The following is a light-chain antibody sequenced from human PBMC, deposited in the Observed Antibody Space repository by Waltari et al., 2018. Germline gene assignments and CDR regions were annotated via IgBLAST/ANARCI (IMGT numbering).Light chain of an antibody. CDR1: FLHRKGNNY. CDR3: MQSIQTLWT. V-gene: IGKV2-28*01. CDR2: LES. J-gene: IGKJ1*01. Sequence: FLHRKGNNYSVCYWQKQRQSPQLLIYLESNRASGFPDRFSGSGSGTDCTLRVSRVQAEDVGVYYCMQSIQTLWTFGPRTNAEIK.